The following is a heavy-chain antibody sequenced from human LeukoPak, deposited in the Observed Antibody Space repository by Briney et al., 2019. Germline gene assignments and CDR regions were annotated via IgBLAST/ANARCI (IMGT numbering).Heavy chain of an antibody. D-gene: IGHD2-15*01. J-gene: IGHJ1*01. CDR2: IGNEGDT. CDR1: GFTFNNYE. CDR3: ARSFHCSGGRCYLDFLL. V-gene: IGHV3-13*01. Sequence: GGSLRLSHAASGFTFNNYEMHGVRQATGKGLEWVAAIGNEGDTYYPDSVKGRFTISRENGKNSLFLQMDSLRAGDSAVYYCARSFHCSGGRCYLDFLLWGQGTLVTVSS.